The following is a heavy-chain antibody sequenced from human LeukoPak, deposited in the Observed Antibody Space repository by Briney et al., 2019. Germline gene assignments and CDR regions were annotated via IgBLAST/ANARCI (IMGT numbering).Heavy chain of an antibody. CDR1: GFTFSNYV. V-gene: IGHV3-23*01. J-gene: IGHJ1*01. CDR2: ISIWTGST. CDR3: AKSGRATDY. D-gene: IGHD3-16*01. Sequence: GGSLRLSCVASGFTFSNYVMNWVRQAPGKGLQWVASISIWTGSTYYADFVKGRFTISRDTSRNTLYLQMNSLEIEDTAVYYCAKSGRATDYWGQDTLVTVSS.